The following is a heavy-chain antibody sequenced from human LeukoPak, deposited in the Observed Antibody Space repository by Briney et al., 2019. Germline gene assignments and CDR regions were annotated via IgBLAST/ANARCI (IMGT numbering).Heavy chain of an antibody. D-gene: IGHD2-15*01. CDR1: GFTFSSHW. J-gene: IGHJ6*03. Sequence: GGSLRLSCAASGFTFSSHWMHWVRQVPGKGLVWVSRIKSDGSSTSYADSVKGRFTTSRDNAKNTLYLQMNSLRAEDTAVYYCARVLRYCSGGNCYSGGLGYMDVWGKGTTVTISS. CDR2: IKSDGSST. V-gene: IGHV3-74*01. CDR3: ARVLRYCSGGNCYSGGLGYMDV.